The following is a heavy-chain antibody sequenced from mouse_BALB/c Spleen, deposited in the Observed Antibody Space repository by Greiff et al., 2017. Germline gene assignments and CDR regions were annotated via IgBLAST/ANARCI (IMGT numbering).Heavy chain of an antibody. CDR1: GYTFTDYW. J-gene: IGHJ2*01. CDR3: ARSMGNYRDY. Sequence: QVQLQQSGAELVMPGASVKMSCKASGYTFTDYWMHWVKQRPGQGLEWIGAIDTSDSYTSYNQKFKGKATLTVDESSSTAYMQLSSLTSEDSAVYYCARSMGNYRDYWGQGTTLTVSS. V-gene: IGHV1-69*01. D-gene: IGHD2-3*01. CDR2: IDTSDSYT.